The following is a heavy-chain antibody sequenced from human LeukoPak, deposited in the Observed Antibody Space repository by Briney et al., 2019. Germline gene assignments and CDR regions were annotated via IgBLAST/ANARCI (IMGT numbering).Heavy chain of an antibody. Sequence: ASVKVSCKASGYTFSSYYMHWVRQAPGQGLEWVGIINPSVGSTSYAPKLQGRVTMTRDTSTSTAYMELSSLRLEDTAVYYCARAPDNYGIDDYWGQGTLVTVSS. CDR3: ARAPDNYGIDDY. CDR1: GYTFSSYY. D-gene: IGHD5-18*01. V-gene: IGHV1-46*04. CDR2: INPSVGST. J-gene: IGHJ4*02.